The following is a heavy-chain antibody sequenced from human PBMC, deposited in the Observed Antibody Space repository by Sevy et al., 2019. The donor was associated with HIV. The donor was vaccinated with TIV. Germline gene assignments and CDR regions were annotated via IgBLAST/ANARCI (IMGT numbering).Heavy chain of an antibody. Sequence: SETLFLTCTVSGGSISSYYWSWIRQPAGKGLEWIGRIYTSGSTNYNPSLKSRVTMSVDTSKNQFSLKLSSVTAADTAVYYCARDEALPDFWSGYYDYWGQGTLVTVSS. J-gene: IGHJ4*02. D-gene: IGHD3-3*01. CDR2: IYTSGST. CDR3: ARDEALPDFWSGYYDY. CDR1: GGSISSYY. V-gene: IGHV4-4*07.